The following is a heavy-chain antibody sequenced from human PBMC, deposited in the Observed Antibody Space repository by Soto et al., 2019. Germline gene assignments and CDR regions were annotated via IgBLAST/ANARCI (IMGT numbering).Heavy chain of an antibody. Sequence: SETLSLTCTVSGGSISSGGYYWSWIRQHPGKGLEWIGYIYYSGSTYYNPSLKSRVTISVDTSKNQFSLKLSSVTAADTAVYYWARFGGFGELFWFDIWGQGTMVTVSS. CDR3: ARFGGFGELFWFDI. J-gene: IGHJ3*02. D-gene: IGHD3-10*01. V-gene: IGHV4-31*03. CDR2: IYYSGST. CDR1: GGSISSGGYY.